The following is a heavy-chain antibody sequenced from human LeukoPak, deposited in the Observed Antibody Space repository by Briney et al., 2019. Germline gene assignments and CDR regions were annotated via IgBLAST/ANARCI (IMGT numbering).Heavy chain of an antibody. CDR1: GGSISSYY. J-gene: IGHJ4*02. CDR3: ARVRYDFWSGYYGAYEGSKEFDY. V-gene: IGHV4-59*01. D-gene: IGHD3-3*01. CDR2: IYYSGST. Sequence: KASETLSLTCTVSGGSISSYYWSWIRQPPGKGLEWIGYIYYSGSTNYNPSLKSRVTISVDTSKNQFSLKLSSVSAADTAVYYCARVRYDFWSGYYGAYEGSKEFDYWGQGTLVTVSS.